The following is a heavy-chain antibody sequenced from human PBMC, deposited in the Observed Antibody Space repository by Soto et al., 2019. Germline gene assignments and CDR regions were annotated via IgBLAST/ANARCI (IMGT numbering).Heavy chain of an antibody. D-gene: IGHD3-22*01. V-gene: IGHV1-69*13. Sequence: GASVKVSCKASGGTFSGYAISWVREAPGQGLEWMGGIIPIFGTANYAQKFQGRVTITADESTSTAYMELSSLRSEDTAVYYCVNLDYDSSGYVKKFDYWGQGTRVTVSS. CDR2: IIPIFGTA. J-gene: IGHJ4*02. CDR3: VNLDYDSSGYVKKFDY. CDR1: GGTFSGYA.